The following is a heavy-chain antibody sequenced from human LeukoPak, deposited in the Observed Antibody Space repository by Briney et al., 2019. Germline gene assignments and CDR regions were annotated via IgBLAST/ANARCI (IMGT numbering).Heavy chain of an antibody. D-gene: IGHD6-19*01. CDR2: ISSSSSYI. CDR1: GFTFSSYS. V-gene: IGHV3-21*01. CDR3: ARDEELPWLGSGFDY. Sequence: TGGSLRLSCAASGFTFSSYSMNWVRQAPGKGLEWVSSISSSSSYIYYADSVKGRFTISRDNAKNSLYLQMNSLRAEDTAMYYCARDEELPWLGSGFDYWGQGTLVTVSS. J-gene: IGHJ4*02.